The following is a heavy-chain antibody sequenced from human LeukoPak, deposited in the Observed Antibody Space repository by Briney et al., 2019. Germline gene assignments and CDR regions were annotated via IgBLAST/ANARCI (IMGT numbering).Heavy chain of an antibody. J-gene: IGHJ6*02. CDR1: GGSISSSSYY. Sequence: SETLSLTCTVSGGSISSSSYYWGWIRQPPGKGLEWIGSIYYSGSTYYNPSLKSRVTISVDTSKNQFSLKLSSVTAAATAVYYCARGPRENSSGWYAGGYYYGMDVWGQGTTVTVSS. CDR3: ARGPRENSSGWYAGGYYYGMDV. D-gene: IGHD6-19*01. V-gene: IGHV4-39*07. CDR2: IYYSGST.